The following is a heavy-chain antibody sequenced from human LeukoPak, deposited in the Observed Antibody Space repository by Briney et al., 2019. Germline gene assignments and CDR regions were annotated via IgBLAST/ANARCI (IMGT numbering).Heavy chain of an antibody. V-gene: IGHV1-69*05. D-gene: IGHD3-22*01. J-gene: IGHJ4*02. Sequence: ASVKVSCKASGGTFSSYAISWVRQAPGQGLEWMGGIIPIFGTANYAQKFQGRVTITTDESTSTAYMELSSLRSEDTAVYYCASEKSGYNDYWGQGTLVTVSS. CDR3: ASEKSGYNDY. CDR2: IIPIFGTA. CDR1: GGTFSSYA.